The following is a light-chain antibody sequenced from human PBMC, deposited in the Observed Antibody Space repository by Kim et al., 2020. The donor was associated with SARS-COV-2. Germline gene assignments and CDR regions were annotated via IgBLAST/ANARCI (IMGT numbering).Light chain of an antibody. J-gene: IGKJ2*01. V-gene: IGKV3-15*01. CDR1: QSVSSN. Sequence: LSVSQGERATLSCRASQSVSSNLAWYQQKPGQGPRVLIYDASTRVRGIPARFSGSGSGTEFTLTIDSLQSEDFAIYYCQQYKDWYTFGQGTKLEI. CDR3: QQYKDWYT. CDR2: DAS.